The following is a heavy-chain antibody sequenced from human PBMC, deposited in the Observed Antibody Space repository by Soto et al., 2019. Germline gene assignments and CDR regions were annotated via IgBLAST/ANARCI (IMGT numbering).Heavy chain of an antibody. J-gene: IGHJ6*02. CDR2: INPSGGST. Sequence: ASVKVSCKASGYTFTSYHMHWVRQAPGQGLEWMGIINPSGGSTSYAQKFQGRVTMTRDTSTSTVYMELSSLRSEDTAVYYCARGGSGYSYGNYYYYYGMDVWGQGTTVTVSS. V-gene: IGHV1-46*01. D-gene: IGHD5-18*01. CDR1: GYTFTSYH. CDR3: ARGGSGYSYGNYYYYYGMDV.